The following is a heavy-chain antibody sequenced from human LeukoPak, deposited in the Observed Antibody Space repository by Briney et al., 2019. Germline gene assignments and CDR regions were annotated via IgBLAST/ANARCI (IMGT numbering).Heavy chain of an antibody. J-gene: IGHJ3*02. CDR3: ARDLITLDAFDI. V-gene: IGHV1-69*04. D-gene: IGHD2/OR15-2a*01. CDR1: GGTFSGYA. CDR2: IIPIFGIA. Sequence: SVKVSCKASGGTFSGYAISWVRQAPGQGLEWMGRIIPIFGIANYAQKFQGRVTITADKSASTAYMELSSLRSEDTAVYYCARDLITLDAFDIWGQGTMVTVSS.